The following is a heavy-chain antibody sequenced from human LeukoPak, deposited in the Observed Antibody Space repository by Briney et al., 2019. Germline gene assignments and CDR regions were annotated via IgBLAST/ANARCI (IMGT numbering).Heavy chain of an antibody. V-gene: IGHV3-74*01. Sequence: GGSLRLSCAASGFTFSSYWMHWVRQAPGKGLVWVSRINSDGSSTSYADSVKGRFTISRDNAKNTLYLQMNSLRAEDTAVYYCARDPLLLGYCSSTSCYTNWFDPWGQGTLVTVSS. CDR3: ARDPLLLGYCSSTSCYTNWFDP. CDR1: GFTFSSYW. J-gene: IGHJ5*02. D-gene: IGHD2-2*02. CDR2: INSDGSST.